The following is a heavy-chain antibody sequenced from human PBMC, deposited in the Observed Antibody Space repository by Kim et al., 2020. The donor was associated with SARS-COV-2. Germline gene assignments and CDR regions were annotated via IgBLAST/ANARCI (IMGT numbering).Heavy chain of an antibody. V-gene: IGHV3-23*05. CDR3: AKDHPASGWPTFDN. CDR2: ITKYDRRT. D-gene: IGHD6-19*01. CDR1: GLNYHEYA. J-gene: IGHJ3*02. Sequence: CVASGLNYHEYAMSGVRQAPGKGLEWVSAITKYDRRTYYADSVKGRFTISRDIPENTVYLQMNSLIAEDTALYYCAKDHPASGWPTFDNW.